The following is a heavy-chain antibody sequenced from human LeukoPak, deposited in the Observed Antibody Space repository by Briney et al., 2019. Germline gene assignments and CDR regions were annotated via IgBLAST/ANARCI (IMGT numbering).Heavy chain of an antibody. V-gene: IGHV4-38-2*02. CDR2: INHSGST. D-gene: IGHD2-2*01. Sequence: PSETLSLTCTVSGYSISTGYYWDWIRQPPGKGLEWIGEINHSGSTNYNPSLKSRVTMSVDTSKNQFSLKLSSVTAADTAVYYCARDSTGYMDVWGKGTTVTISS. CDR3: ARDSTGYMDV. CDR1: GYSISTGYY. J-gene: IGHJ6*03.